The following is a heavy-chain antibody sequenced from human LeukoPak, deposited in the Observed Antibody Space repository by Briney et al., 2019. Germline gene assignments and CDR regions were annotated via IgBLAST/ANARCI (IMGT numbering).Heavy chain of an antibody. CDR3: ARDYKYAFDN. Sequence: GGSLRLSCVASGFTFSDYSMNWVRQTPGKGLEWISYIGIDSGNTNYADSVKGRFTISGDKAKNSLYLQMNSLRVEDTAVYYCARDYKYAFDNWGQGTLVTVSS. V-gene: IGHV3-48*01. CDR1: GFTFSDYS. D-gene: IGHD5-24*01. CDR2: IGIDSGNT. J-gene: IGHJ4*02.